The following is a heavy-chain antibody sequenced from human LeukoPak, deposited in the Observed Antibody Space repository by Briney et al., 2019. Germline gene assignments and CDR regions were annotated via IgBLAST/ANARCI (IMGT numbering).Heavy chain of an antibody. CDR3: ASGVTAIRLDY. CDR1: GASISSYY. V-gene: IGHV4-59*12. J-gene: IGHJ4*02. CDR2: ISDSGGT. D-gene: IGHD2-21*02. Sequence: PSETLSLTCTVSGASISSYYWSWIRQPPGKGLEWIGYISDSGGTNYNPSLKSRVTISIDTSKKQLSLKVRSVSAADTAVYYCASGVTAIRLDYWGQGTLVTVSS.